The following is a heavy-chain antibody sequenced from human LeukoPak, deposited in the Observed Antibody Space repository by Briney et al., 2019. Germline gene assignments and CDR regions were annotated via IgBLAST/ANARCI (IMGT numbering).Heavy chain of an antibody. Sequence: SETLSLTCTVSGGSISSSSYYWGWIRQPPGKGLEWIGSIYYSGSTYYNPSLKSRVTISVDTSKNQFSLKLSSVTAADTAVYYCARDRMGATDWYFDLWGRGTLVTVSS. CDR3: ARDRMGATDWYFDL. CDR1: GGSISSSSYY. CDR2: IYYSGST. D-gene: IGHD1-26*01. V-gene: IGHV4-39*02. J-gene: IGHJ2*01.